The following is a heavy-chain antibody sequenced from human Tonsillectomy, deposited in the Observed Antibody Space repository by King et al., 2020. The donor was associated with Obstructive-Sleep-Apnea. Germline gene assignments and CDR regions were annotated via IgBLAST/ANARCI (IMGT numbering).Heavy chain of an antibody. CDR1: GGSFRGYY. D-gene: IGHD3-9*01. CDR2: INHSGST. J-gene: IGHJ4*02. V-gene: IGHV4-34*01. Sequence: VQLQQWGAGLLKPSETLSLTCAVYGGSFRGYYCSWIRQPPGKGLEWIGEINHSGSTNYNPSLKSRVTISVDTSKNQFSLKLSSVTAADTAVYYCARSDILTGYGYFDYWGQGTLVTVSS. CDR3: ARSDILTGYGYFDY.